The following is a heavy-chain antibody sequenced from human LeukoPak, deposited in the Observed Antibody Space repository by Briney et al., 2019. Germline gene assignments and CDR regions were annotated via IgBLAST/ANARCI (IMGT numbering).Heavy chain of an antibody. CDR3: ARVTYNYYDSSGYNF. J-gene: IGHJ4*02. CDR2: INHSGST. CDR1: GGSFSGYY. V-gene: IGHV4-34*01. Sequence: PSETLSLTCADYGGSFSGYYWSWIRQPPGKGLEWIGEINHSGSTNYNPSLKSRVTISVDTSKNQFSLKLSSVTAADTAVYYCARVTYNYYDSSGYNFWGQGTLVTVSS. D-gene: IGHD3-22*01.